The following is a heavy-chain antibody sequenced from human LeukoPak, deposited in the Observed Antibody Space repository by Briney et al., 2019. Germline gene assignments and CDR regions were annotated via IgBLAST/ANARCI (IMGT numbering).Heavy chain of an antibody. CDR1: GFTFSSYE. V-gene: IGHV3-7*01. Sequence: GGSLRLSCVASGFTFSSYEMNWVRQAPGKGLEWVANIKQDGSEKYYVDSVKGRFTISRDNAKNSLYLQMNSLRAEDTAVYYCARGPATTSGYWGQGTLVTVSS. CDR2: IKQDGSEK. D-gene: IGHD5-12*01. J-gene: IGHJ4*02. CDR3: ARGPATTSGY.